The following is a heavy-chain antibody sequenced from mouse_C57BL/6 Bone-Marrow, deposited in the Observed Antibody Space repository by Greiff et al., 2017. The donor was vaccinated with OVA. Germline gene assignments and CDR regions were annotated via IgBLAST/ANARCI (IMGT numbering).Heavy chain of an antibody. CDR3: AGEGYGNHPAWFAY. V-gene: IGHV1-69*01. Sequence: QVQLQQSGAELVMPGASVKLSCKASGYTFTSYWMHWVKQRPGQGLEWIGEIDPSDSYTNYNQKFKGKSTLTVDKSSSTAYMQLSSLTSEDAAVYYCAGEGYGNHPAWFAYWGQGTLVTVSA. CDR1: GYTFTSYW. CDR2: IDPSDSYT. D-gene: IGHD2-10*02. J-gene: IGHJ3*01.